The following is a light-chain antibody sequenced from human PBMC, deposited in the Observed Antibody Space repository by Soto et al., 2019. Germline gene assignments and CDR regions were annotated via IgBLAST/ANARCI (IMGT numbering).Light chain of an antibody. Sequence: EIVLTQSPVTLSSSPGEGATLSCKASQSISIDLAWYQQKPGQVPMLLIYDASSRATGIPGRFTGSGSGTDFTLIIISLEPEEFEVYYCQQRGNWPRTWAFGQGTKVEV. J-gene: IGKJ1*01. CDR1: QSISID. V-gene: IGKV3-11*01. CDR3: QQRGNWPRTWA. CDR2: DAS.